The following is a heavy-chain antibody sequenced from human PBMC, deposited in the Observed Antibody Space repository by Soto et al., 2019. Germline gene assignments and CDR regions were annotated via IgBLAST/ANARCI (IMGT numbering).Heavy chain of an antibody. V-gene: IGHV3-15*07. J-gene: IGHJ6*02. CDR2: IKSKTDGGTT. Sequence: GALRLSCAASGFTFSNAWMNWVRQAPGKGLKWVGRIKSKTDGGTTDYAAPVKGRFTISRDDSKNTLYLQMNSLKTEDTAVYYCTTCSSTTHDYYGMDVWGQGTTVTVSS. CDR3: TTCSSTTHDYYGMDV. D-gene: IGHD2-2*01. CDR1: GFTFSNAW.